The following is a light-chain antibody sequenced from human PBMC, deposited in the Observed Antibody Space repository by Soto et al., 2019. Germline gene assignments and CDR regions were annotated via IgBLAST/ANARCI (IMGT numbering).Light chain of an antibody. J-gene: IGKJ4*01. V-gene: IGKV3-20*01. Sequence: EIVLTQSPGTLSLSPGERATLSCRASQSVSSNYVAWYQQKPGQTPKVLIYRASSRATGIPDRFSGSGSGTDFTLTISRLEPEDFAMYYCHQYGSSPLTFGGGTKVEIK. CDR3: HQYGSSPLT. CDR2: RAS. CDR1: QSVSSNY.